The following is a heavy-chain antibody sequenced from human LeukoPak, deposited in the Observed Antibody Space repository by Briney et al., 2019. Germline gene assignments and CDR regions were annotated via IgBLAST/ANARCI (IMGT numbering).Heavy chain of an antibody. CDR1: GYTFTSYD. J-gene: IGHJ4*02. V-gene: IGHV1-8*02. CDR3: TRSVRNGHFDY. CDR2: MNPNSGNT. D-gene: IGHD2-8*01. Sequence: ASVKVSCKASGYTFTSYDINWVRQATGQGLEWMGWMNPNSGNTGYAQKFQGRVTMTRSTSISTAYMELSSLRFEDTAVYFCTRSVRNGHFDYWGQGTLVTVSS.